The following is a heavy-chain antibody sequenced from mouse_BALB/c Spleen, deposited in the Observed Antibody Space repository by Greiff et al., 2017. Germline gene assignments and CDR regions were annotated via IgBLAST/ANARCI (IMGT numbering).Heavy chain of an antibody. J-gene: IGHJ3*01. CDR3: AVTFYGRGFAY. V-gene: IGHV5-6*01. CDR1: GFTFSSYG. D-gene: IGHD2-1*01. CDR2: ISSGGSYT. Sequence: EVKLVESGGDLVKPGGSLKLSCAASGFTFSSYGMSWVRQTPDKRLEWVATISSGGSYTYYPDSVKGRFTISRDNAKNTLYLQMSSLKSEDTAMYYCAVTFYGRGFAYWGQGTLVTVSA.